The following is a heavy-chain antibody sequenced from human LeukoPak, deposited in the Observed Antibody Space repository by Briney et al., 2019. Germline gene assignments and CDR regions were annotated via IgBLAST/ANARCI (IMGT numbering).Heavy chain of an antibody. CDR1: GFTFNSYW. Sequence: GGSLRLSCAASGFTFNSYWRSWVRQAPGKGLEWVANIKKDGSEKNYVDSVKGRFTISRDNAKNSLYLQMDSLRAEDTAVYYCARFISLGAWGQGTLVTVPP. CDR2: IKKDGSEK. CDR3: ARFISLGA. V-gene: IGHV3-7*01. J-gene: IGHJ5*02. D-gene: IGHD3-16*01.